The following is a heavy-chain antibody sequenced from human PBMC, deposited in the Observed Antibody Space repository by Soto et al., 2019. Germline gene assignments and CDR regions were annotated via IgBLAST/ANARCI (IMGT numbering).Heavy chain of an antibody. V-gene: IGHV3-30-3*01. J-gene: IGHJ4*02. CDR3: ARDGTGYGSGSYYPSD. CDR2: ISYDGSNK. Sequence: QVQLVESGGGVVQPGRSLRLSCAASGFTFSSYAMHRVRQAPGKGLEWVAVISYDGSNKYYADSVKGRFTISRDNSKNTLYLQMNSLRAEDTAVYYCARDGTGYGSGSYYPSDWGQGTLVTVSS. D-gene: IGHD3-10*01. CDR1: GFTFSSYA.